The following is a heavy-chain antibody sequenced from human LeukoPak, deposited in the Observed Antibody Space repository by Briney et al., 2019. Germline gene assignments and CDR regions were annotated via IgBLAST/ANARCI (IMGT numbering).Heavy chain of an antibody. J-gene: IGHJ4*02. CDR1: GFSFSSYS. CDR2: ISSSSSYI. V-gene: IGHV3-21*01. CDR3: ARPELPGWSVLFDF. D-gene: IGHD2-15*01. Sequence: KPGGSLRLSCAASGFSFSSYSMNWVRQAPGKGLEWVSSISSSSSYIYYVDSVKGRFTISRDNAKNSLYLQMNSLRAEDTAVYYCARPELPGWSVLFDFWGQGTLVTVSS.